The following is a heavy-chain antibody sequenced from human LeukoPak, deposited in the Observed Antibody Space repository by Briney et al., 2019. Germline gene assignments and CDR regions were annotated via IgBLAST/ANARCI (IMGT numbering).Heavy chain of an antibody. D-gene: IGHD3-10*01. CDR3: ARGLYYNSSGRYGMDV. V-gene: IGHV4-34*01. Sequence: PSETLSLTCAVYGGSFSGYYWSWIRQPPGKGLEWIGEINQSGSTTYNPSLKSRVTISVDTSKNQFSLKLYSVTAADTSVFYCARGLYYNSSGRYGMDVWGQGTTVTVSS. CDR2: INQSGST. J-gene: IGHJ6*01. CDR1: GGSFSGYY.